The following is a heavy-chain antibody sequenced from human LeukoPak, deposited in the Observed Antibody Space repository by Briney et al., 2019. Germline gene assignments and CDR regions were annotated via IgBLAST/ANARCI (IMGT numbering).Heavy chain of an antibody. CDR1: GFTVSSNY. J-gene: IGHJ4*02. CDR3: ARLIWFGELTSPPFDY. D-gene: IGHD3-10*01. Sequence: PGGSLRLSCAASGFTVSSNYMSWVRQAPGKGLEWVSVIYSGGSTYYADSVKGRFTISRDNSKNTLYLQMNSLRAEDTAVYYCARLIWFGELTSPPFDYWGQGTLVTVSS. V-gene: IGHV3-66*01. CDR2: IYSGGST.